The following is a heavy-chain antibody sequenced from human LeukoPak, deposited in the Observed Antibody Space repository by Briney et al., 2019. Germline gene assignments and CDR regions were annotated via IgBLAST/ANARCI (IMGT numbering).Heavy chain of an antibody. V-gene: IGHV4-59*01. J-gene: IGHJ4*02. CDR3: ARGGFGGDWNYFDY. Sequence: SETLSLTCTVSGGSISSYYWSWIRQPPGKGLEWIGYIYYSGNTNYNPSLKSRVTISVDTSKNQFSLKLSSVTAADTAVYYCARGGFGGDWNYFDYWGQGTLVTVSS. CDR1: GGSISSYY. D-gene: IGHD2-21*02. CDR2: IYYSGNT.